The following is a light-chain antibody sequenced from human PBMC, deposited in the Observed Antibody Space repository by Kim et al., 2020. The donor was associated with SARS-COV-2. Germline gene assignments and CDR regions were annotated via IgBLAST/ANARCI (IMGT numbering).Light chain of an antibody. J-gene: IGKJ1*01. CDR1: QSISSW. Sequence: SVGDRVTISCRASQSISSWLAWYQQKPGKAPKLLIYDASSLESGVPSRFSVSGSGTEFTLTINSLQPDDFATYYCQQYNSYSRTFGQGTKVEIK. CDR2: DAS. CDR3: QQYNSYSRT. V-gene: IGKV1-5*01.